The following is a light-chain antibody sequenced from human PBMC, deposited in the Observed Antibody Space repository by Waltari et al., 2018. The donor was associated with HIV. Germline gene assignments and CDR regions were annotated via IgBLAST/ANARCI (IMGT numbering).Light chain of an antibody. V-gene: IGKV1-27*01. CDR3: QNYDSVPVA. CDR1: RDISND. J-gene: IGKJ5*01. Sequence: DIQMSPAPSSLSASVGDRVPITRRASRDISNDLAWYQQKSGEVPKLLMYAASALRSGVPSRFRGSGSGTDFTLTINGLQPEDVGSYYCQNYDSVPVAFGQGTRLEI. CDR2: AAS.